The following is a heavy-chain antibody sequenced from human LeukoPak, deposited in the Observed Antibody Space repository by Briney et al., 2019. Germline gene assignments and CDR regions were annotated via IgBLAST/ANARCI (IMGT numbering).Heavy chain of an antibody. D-gene: IGHD6-13*01. CDR3: ARGPLPGYSSSWYGGFDY. Sequence: PSETLSLTCAVYGGSFSGYYWSWIRQPPGKGLEWIGEINHSGSTNYNPSLKSRVTISVDTSKNQFSLKLSSVTAADTAVYYCARGPLPGYSSSWYGGFDYWGQGTLVTVSS. J-gene: IGHJ4*02. CDR1: GGSFSGYY. V-gene: IGHV4-34*01. CDR2: INHSGST.